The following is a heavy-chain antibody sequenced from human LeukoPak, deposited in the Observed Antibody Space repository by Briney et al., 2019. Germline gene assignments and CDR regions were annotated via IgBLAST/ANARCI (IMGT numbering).Heavy chain of an antibody. D-gene: IGHD4-17*01. CDR3: ASRLYGDYINDY. J-gene: IGHJ4*02. Sequence: PGGSLRLSCAASGFTFSSYGMHWVRQAPGKGLEWVAVISYDGSNKYYADSVKGRFTISRDNSKSTLYLQMNSLRAEDTAVYYCASRLYGDYINDYWGQGTLVTVSS. CDR1: GFTFSSYG. V-gene: IGHV3-30*03. CDR2: ISYDGSNK.